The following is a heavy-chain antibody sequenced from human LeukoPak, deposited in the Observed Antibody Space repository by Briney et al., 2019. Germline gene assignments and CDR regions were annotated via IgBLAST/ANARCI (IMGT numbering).Heavy chain of an antibody. CDR2: IYHSGST. CDR3: AREAIYGSGSYYKLFDY. V-gene: IGHV4-30-2*01. J-gene: IGHJ4*02. D-gene: IGHD3-10*01. Sequence: PSQTLSLTCTVSGGSISSGGYYWSWIRQPPGKGLEWIGYIYHSGSTYYNPSLKSRVTISVDRSKNQFSLKLSSVTAADTAVYYCAREAIYGSGSYYKLFDYWGQGTLVTVSS. CDR1: GGSISSGGYY.